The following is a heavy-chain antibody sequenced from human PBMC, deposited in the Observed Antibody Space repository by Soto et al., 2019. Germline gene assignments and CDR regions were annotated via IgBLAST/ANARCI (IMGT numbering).Heavy chain of an antibody. V-gene: IGHV4-59*01. J-gene: IGHJ4*02. D-gene: IGHD2-2*01. CDR3: AREGHIERCLQPLDS. CDR1: GDSISRYS. CDR2: IQYNGNT. Sequence: QVQLQVSGPGLVKPSETLSLTCTVSGDSISRYSWSPFRQPPGQALEWSGNIQYNGNTKYSPSPKSRVTTAVDTSKNHFTLKLFSVSPADTAVYFCAREGHIERCLQPLDSWGQGTLVTVSS.